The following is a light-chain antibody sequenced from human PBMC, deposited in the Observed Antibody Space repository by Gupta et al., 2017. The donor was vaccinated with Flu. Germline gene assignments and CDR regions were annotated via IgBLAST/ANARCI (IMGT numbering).Light chain of an antibody. CDR3: QQRSNWPPGAS. J-gene: IGKJ4*01. CDR2: DTS. CDR1: QCIGGY. V-gene: IGKV3-11*01. Sequence: RTTLSCRASQCIGGYLAWYQQRHGQTPKLVIYDTSNRATGIPARFSGSGSETDFILTIDSLEPEDFAVYYCQQRSNWPPGASFGGGTKVEIK.